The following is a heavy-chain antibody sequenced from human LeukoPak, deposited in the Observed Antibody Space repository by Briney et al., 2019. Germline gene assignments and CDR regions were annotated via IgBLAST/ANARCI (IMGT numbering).Heavy chain of an antibody. Sequence: SETLSLTCTVSGGSISSSSYYWGWIRQPPGKGLEWIGSIYYSGSTYYNPSLKSRVTISVDTSKNQFSLKLSSVTAADTAVYYCARVAYCGGDCYDPSDYWGQGTLVTVSS. CDR1: GGSISSSSYY. CDR3: ARVAYCGGDCYDPSDY. D-gene: IGHD2-21*01. J-gene: IGHJ4*02. CDR2: IYYSGST. V-gene: IGHV4-39*07.